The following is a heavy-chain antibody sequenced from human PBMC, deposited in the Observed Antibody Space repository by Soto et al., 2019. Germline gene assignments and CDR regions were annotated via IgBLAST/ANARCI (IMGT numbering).Heavy chain of an antibody. J-gene: IGHJ4*02. V-gene: IGHV4-4*07. CDR2: MYTTGST. D-gene: IGHD5-18*01. Sequence: SETLSLTCTVSGGSLSSFYWSWIRQPAGKGLEWIGRMYTTGSTNYNPSLKSRVTMSVDTSKNHFSLTLTSVTAADTAVYYCMIEYDGYPKYWGQGTLVTVSS. CDR1: GGSLSSFY. CDR3: MIEYDGYPKY.